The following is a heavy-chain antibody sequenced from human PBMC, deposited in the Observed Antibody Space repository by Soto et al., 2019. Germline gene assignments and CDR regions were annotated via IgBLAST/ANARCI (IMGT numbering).Heavy chain of an antibody. CDR3: ARDCATSCYGDYYYYYYMDV. J-gene: IGHJ6*03. CDR1: GGSISSYY. Sequence: PSETLSLTCTVSGGSISSYYWSWIRQPPGKGLEWIGYIYYSGSTNYNPSLKSRVTISVDTSKNQFSLKLSSVTAADTAVYYCARDCATSCYGDYYYYYYMDVWGKGTTVTVSS. CDR2: IYYSGST. D-gene: IGHD2-2*01. V-gene: IGHV4-59*01.